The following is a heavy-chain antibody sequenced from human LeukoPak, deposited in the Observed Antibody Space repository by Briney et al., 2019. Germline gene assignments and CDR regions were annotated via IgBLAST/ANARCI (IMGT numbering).Heavy chain of an antibody. Sequence: SVKVSCKASGGTFSSYAISWVRQAPGQGLEWMGGIIPIFGTANYAQKFQGRVTITADESTSTAYMELSSLRSEDTAVYYCARTPVGVVNFDYWGQGTLVTVSS. J-gene: IGHJ4*02. V-gene: IGHV1-69*13. D-gene: IGHD3-3*01. CDR3: ARTPVGVVNFDY. CDR2: IIPIFGTA. CDR1: GGTFSSYA.